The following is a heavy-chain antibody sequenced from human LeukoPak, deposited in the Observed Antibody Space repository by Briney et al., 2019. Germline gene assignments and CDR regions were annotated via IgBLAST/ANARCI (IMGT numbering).Heavy chain of an antibody. D-gene: IGHD5-12*01. Sequence: PSETLSLTCSVSGGSIRSLGYSWGWIRQPPAKGLEWIASMYYTGTTYYNPSLKSRVTMSVDTSKNQFSLNLTSVTAADTAVFYCARSVSAYAGRGWFDPWGQGTLVTVSS. J-gene: IGHJ5*02. V-gene: IGHV4-39*07. CDR3: ARSVSAYAGRGWFDP. CDR1: GGSIRSLGYS. CDR2: MYYTGTT.